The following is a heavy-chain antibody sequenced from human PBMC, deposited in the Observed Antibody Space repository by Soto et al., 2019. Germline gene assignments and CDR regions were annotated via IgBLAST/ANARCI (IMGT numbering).Heavy chain of an antibody. D-gene: IGHD2-15*01. J-gene: IGHJ4*02. V-gene: IGHV3-23*01. CDR3: AKDRQRGYCSGSSCYNHSDY. Sequence: EVQLLESGGGLVQPGGSLRLSCAASGFTFSSYAMSWVRQAPGKGLEWVSAISGSGGSTYYADSVKGRFTISRDNSNNTLYLQMNSLRAEDTAVYYCAKDRQRGYCSGSSCYNHSDYWGQGTLVTVSS. CDR1: GFTFSSYA. CDR2: ISGSGGST.